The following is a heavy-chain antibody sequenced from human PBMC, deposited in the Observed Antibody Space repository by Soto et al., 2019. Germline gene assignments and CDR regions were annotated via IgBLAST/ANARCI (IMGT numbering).Heavy chain of an antibody. J-gene: IGHJ4*02. Sequence: SETLSLTCTVSGGSIGSGIDYWSWIRQHPGKGLEWIGYIYYSGSTYFNPSLKSRVSISMDTSKNQFFLKFSSVTAADTALYYCATRSQQTSVFGNWRQGALVTVSS. CDR2: IYYSGST. CDR1: GGSIGSGIDY. D-gene: IGHD6-13*01. CDR3: ATRSQQTSVFGN. V-gene: IGHV4-31*03.